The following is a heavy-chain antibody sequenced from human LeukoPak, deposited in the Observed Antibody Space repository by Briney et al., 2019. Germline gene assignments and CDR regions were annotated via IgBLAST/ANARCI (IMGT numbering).Heavy chain of an antibody. V-gene: IGHV4-34*01. CDR1: GGSFSGYY. D-gene: IGHD5-12*01. CDR3: ARGAEMAIDY. J-gene: IGHJ4*02. Sequence: SETLSLTCAVYGGSFSGYYWSWIRQPPGKGLEWIGEINHSGSTNYNPSLKSRVTISVDTSKNQFSLKLSSVTAADTAVYYCARGAEMAIDYWGQGTLVTVSS. CDR2: INHSGST.